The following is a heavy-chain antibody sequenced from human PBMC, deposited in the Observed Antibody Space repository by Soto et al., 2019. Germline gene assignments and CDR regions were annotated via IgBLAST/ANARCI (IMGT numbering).Heavy chain of an antibody. CDR3: ASGVVVTTNWFDP. Sequence: ASVKVSCKASGYIFTDYYIHWVRQAPGQGLEWMGGIIPIFGTANYAQKFQGRVTITADKSTSTAYMELSSLRSEDTAVYYCASGVVVTTNWFDPWGQGTLVTVSS. V-gene: IGHV1-69*06. CDR2: IIPIFGTA. CDR1: GYIFTDYY. D-gene: IGHD3-22*01. J-gene: IGHJ5*02.